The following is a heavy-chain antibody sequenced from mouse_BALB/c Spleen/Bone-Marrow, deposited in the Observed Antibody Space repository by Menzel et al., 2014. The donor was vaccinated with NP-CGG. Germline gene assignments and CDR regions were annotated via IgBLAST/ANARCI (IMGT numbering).Heavy chain of an antibody. CDR2: IWAGGST. CDR1: GFSLTSYG. CDR3: AREIYYGNYAWFAY. J-gene: IGHJ3*01. Sequence: VQLQQSGPGLVAPSQSLSITCTVSGFSLTSYGVHWVRQPPGKGLEWLGVIWAGGSTNYNSALMSRLSISKDNSKSQVFLKMNSLQTDDTAMYYCAREIYYGNYAWFAYWGQGTLVTVPA. V-gene: IGHV2-9*02. D-gene: IGHD2-1*01.